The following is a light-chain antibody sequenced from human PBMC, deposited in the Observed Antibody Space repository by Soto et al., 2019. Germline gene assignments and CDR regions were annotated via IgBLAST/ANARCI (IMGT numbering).Light chain of an antibody. CDR3: LLYYGGAQV. CDR2: SIS. J-gene: IGLJ3*02. CDR1: TGAVTSGYY. Sequence: QTVVTQEPSLTVSPGETVTPTCASSTGAVTSGYYPNWFQQKPGQAPRPLIYSISNKHSWTPARFSGSLLGDKAALTLSGVQPEDEAEYYCLLYYGGAQVFGGGTKVTVL. V-gene: IGLV7-43*01.